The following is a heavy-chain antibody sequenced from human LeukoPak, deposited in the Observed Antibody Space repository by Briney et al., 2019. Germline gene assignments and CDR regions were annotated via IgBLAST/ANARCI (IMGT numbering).Heavy chain of an antibody. J-gene: IGHJ4*02. Sequence: GGSLRLSCAASGFTFSSYAMNWVRQAPGKGLEWVSAISGSGGSTYYADSVKGRFTISRDDSKNTLYLQMNSLRAEDTAVYYCAKGHYGSGSRTYFDYWGQGTLVTVSS. CDR1: GFTFSSYA. V-gene: IGHV3-23*01. D-gene: IGHD3-10*01. CDR2: ISGSGGST. CDR3: AKGHYGSGSRTYFDY.